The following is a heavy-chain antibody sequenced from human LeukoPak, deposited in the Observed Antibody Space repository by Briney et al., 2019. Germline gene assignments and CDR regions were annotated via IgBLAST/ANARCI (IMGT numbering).Heavy chain of an antibody. CDR2: IYYSGST. CDR3: ALSSGSSTAGAFDI. J-gene: IGHJ3*02. V-gene: IGHV4-31*03. CDR1: GGSISSGGYY. D-gene: IGHD3-22*01. Sequence: PSETLSLTCTVSGGSISSGGYYWSWIRQHPGEGLEWIGYIYYSGSTYYNPSLKSRVTISVDTSKNQFSLKLSSVTAADTAVYYCALSSGSSTAGAFDIWGQGTMVTVSS.